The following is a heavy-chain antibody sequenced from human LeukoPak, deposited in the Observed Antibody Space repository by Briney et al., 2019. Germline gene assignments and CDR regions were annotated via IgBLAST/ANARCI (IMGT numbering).Heavy chain of an antibody. J-gene: IGHJ5*02. D-gene: IGHD6-13*01. Sequence: SETLSLTCTVSGGSISSGSYYWSWIRQPAGKGLEWIGRIYTSGSTNYNPSLKSRVTISIDTSKNQFPLKLSSVTAADTAVYYCATMTTSWYRFDPWGQGTLVTVSS. CDR3: ATMTTSWYRFDP. V-gene: IGHV4-61*02. CDR1: GGSISSGSYY. CDR2: IYTSGST.